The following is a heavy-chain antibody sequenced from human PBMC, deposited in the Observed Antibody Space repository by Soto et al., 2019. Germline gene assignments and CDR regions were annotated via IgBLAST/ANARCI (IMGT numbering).Heavy chain of an antibody. D-gene: IGHD1-7*01. CDR2: IYPHDSTV. V-gene: IGHV5-51*01. CDR1: GYSFACYW. CDR3: ARGNVANYFEP. Sequence: PGESLKISCQTSGYSFACYWNVWVRQMPGKGLGWMGIIYPHDSTVKSSLSVQGQVTMSVDKSINTAYLQWSSLRALDAAVYLCARGNVANYFEPWGQGTLVTVSS. J-gene: IGHJ5*02.